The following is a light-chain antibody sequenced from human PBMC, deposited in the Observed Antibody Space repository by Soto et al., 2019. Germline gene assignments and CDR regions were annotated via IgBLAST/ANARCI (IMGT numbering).Light chain of an antibody. Sequence: EIVLTQSPGTLSLSPGERATLSCRASQSVSGSYLAWYRQKPGQAPRLLIYGASSRATGIPDRFSGSGSGTNFTLTISRLEPEDFAVYSCQQYGGSPRTFGPGTKVDIK. CDR3: QQYGGSPRT. CDR2: GAS. J-gene: IGKJ3*01. CDR1: QSVSGSY. V-gene: IGKV3-20*01.